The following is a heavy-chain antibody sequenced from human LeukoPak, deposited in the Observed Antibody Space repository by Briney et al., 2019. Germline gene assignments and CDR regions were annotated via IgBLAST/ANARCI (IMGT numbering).Heavy chain of an antibody. CDR2: INHSRST. CDR3: ARDAPGVYYDFWSGYYTGGYFDY. J-gene: IGHJ4*02. Sequence: SETLSLTCAVYGGSFSGYYWSWIRQPPGKGLEWIGEINHSRSTNYNPSLKSRVTISVDTSKNQFSLKLSSVTAADAAVYYCARDAPGVYYDFWSGYYTGGYFDYWGQGTLVTVSS. D-gene: IGHD3-3*01. V-gene: IGHV4-34*01. CDR1: GGSFSGYY.